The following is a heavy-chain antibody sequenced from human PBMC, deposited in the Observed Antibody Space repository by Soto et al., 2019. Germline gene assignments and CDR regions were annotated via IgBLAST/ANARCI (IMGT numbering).Heavy chain of an antibody. CDR2: IYYSGSA. Sequence: NPSETLSLTCTVSGGSVSSGSYYWSWIRQPPGKGLEWIAYIYYSGSANYNSSLKSRATISLDTSKSQISLKLGSVTAADTAVYYCARYHYYGSGRPFDYWGQGALVTVSS. V-gene: IGHV4-61*01. CDR3: ARYHYYGSGRPFDY. J-gene: IGHJ4*02. D-gene: IGHD3-10*01. CDR1: GGSVSSGSYY.